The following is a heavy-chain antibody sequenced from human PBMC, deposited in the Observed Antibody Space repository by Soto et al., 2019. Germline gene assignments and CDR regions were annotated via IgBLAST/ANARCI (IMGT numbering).Heavy chain of an antibody. D-gene: IGHD4-17*01. V-gene: IGHV1-24*01. J-gene: IGHJ4*02. CDR2: FDPEDGET. Sequence: XVKVSGKVSGYTLTELSMHRVRPAPGKGLEWMGGFDPEDGETIYAQRFQGRVTMTEDTSTDTAYMELSSLRSQDTAVYYCATRDNYGDLNKPFDYWGQGTLVTVSS. CDR1: GYTLTELS. CDR3: ATRDNYGDLNKPFDY.